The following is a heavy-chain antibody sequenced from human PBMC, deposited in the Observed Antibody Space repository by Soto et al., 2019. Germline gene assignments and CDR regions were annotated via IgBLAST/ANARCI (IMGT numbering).Heavy chain of an antibody. CDR3: VRDAGTRPLHRGERTQFDF. CDR1: GFIFSDYY. CDR2: IRHDASGQ. D-gene: IGHD3-10*01. Sequence: EVHLVESGGGLVQPGGSLRLSCVASGFIFSDYYMSWVRQAPGKGLDWVANIRHDASGQYYVDSLKGRINISRDNAQNSLYRQMNSVTTDDTAVYYCVRDAGTRPLHRGERTQFDFWGHGSLVSVSS. V-gene: IGHV3-7*01. J-gene: IGHJ4*01.